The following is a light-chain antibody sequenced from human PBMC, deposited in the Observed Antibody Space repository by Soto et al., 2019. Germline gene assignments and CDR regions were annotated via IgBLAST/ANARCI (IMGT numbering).Light chain of an antibody. J-gene: IGKJ1*01. Sequence: DIVLTQSPGTLSLSPGERATLSCRASQSVSNSYLAWYQQKPGQAPRLLIYGASSRATGIADRFSGDGSGTDFTLTISRLEPEDFLVYYCQQYRTSPTWTFGQGTKVEVK. V-gene: IGKV3-20*01. CDR2: GAS. CDR1: QSVSNSY. CDR3: QQYRTSPTWT.